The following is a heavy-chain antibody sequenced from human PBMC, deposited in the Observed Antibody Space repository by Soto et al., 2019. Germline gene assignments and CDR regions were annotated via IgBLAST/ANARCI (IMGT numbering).Heavy chain of an antibody. J-gene: IGHJ4*02. Sequence: EVQLVESGGGLVQPGGSLRLSCVASGFTFSSYWMSWVRQAPGKGLEWVANIKQDGSEKYYVDSVKGRFTISRDNAKNSLYLQMNSLRAEDTAVYYCARLRPAPDYWGQGTLVTVSS. D-gene: IGHD2-15*01. CDR3: ARLRPAPDY. CDR1: GFTFSSYW. CDR2: IKQDGSEK. V-gene: IGHV3-7*01.